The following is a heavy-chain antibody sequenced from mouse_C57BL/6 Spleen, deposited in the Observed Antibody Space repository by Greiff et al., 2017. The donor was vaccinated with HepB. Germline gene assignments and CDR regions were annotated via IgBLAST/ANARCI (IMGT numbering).Heavy chain of an antibody. CDR3: TFRHRDIDD. Sequence: EVQLQQSGAELVRPGASVKLSCTASGFNFNDYYMHWVKQRPEQGLEWIGWIDPENGDTEYASKFQGKATITADTSSNTAYLQLSSLTSEDSAIYYFTFRHRDIDDWGQGTTLTVSS. V-gene: IGHV14-4*01. D-gene: IGHD3-3*01. CDR1: GFNFNDYY. CDR2: IDPENGDT. J-gene: IGHJ2*01.